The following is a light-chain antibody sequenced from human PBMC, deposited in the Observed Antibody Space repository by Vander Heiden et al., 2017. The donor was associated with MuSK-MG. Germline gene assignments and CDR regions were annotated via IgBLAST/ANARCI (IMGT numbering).Light chain of an antibody. J-gene: IGLJ2*01. CDR1: NIGTSN. V-gene: IGLV3-9*01. Sequence: SFELTQPRSVAAALGQTATITCGGDNIGTSNVHWYQQKPGQAPLLVIYRDKHRPSGIPERISGSNSWNTATLTISRVQAADEADYYCQVWDTRTASRVVGGGTKLTVL. CDR3: QVWDTRTASRV. CDR2: RDK.